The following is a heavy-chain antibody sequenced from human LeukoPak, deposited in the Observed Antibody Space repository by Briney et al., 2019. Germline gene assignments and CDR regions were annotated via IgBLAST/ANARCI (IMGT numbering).Heavy chain of an antibody. V-gene: IGHV3-7*01. D-gene: IGHD1-1*01. CDR2: IKQDGSED. J-gene: IGHJ4*02. Sequence: GGSLRLSCAASGFTFNSHWMNWVRQAPGKGLEWVTNIKQDGSEDYYMDSVKGRFIISRDNAKNSVYLQMNSLRAEDTAVYYCARGSKYGSFDYWGQGTLVTVSS. CDR1: GFTFNSHW. CDR3: ARGSKYGSFDY.